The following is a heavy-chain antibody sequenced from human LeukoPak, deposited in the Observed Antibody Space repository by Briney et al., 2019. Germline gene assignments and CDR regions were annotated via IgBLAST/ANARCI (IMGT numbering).Heavy chain of an antibody. D-gene: IGHD6-19*01. J-gene: IGHJ3*02. CDR1: GGTFSSYA. Sequence: SVKVSCKASGGTFSSYAISWVRQAPGLGLEWMGGIIPIFGTANYAQKFQGRVTITADESTSTAYMELSSLRSEDTAVYYCARILEKVGWIYDAFDIWGQGTMVTVSS. CDR2: IIPIFGTA. CDR3: ARILEKVGWIYDAFDI. V-gene: IGHV1-69*01.